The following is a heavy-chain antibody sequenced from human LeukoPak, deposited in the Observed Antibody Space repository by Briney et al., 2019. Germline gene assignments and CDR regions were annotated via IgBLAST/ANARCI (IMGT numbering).Heavy chain of an antibody. CDR2: IRSKANNYAT. CDR3: TRHTMDV. Sequence: GGSLRLSCAASGFTFSVSAMHWVRQASGKGLEWVGRIRSKANNYATEYDASVKGRFTISRDDSENTAYLQMNSLRTEDTAVYYCTRHTMDVWGQGTTVIVSS. J-gene: IGHJ6*01. CDR1: GFTFSVSA. V-gene: IGHV3-73*01.